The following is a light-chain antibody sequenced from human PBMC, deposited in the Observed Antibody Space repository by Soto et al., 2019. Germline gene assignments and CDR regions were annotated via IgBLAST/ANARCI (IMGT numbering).Light chain of an antibody. CDR2: GAS. CDR1: QSISSSY. J-gene: IGKJ1*01. V-gene: IGKV3-20*01. CDR3: QQYGSSSWT. Sequence: EIVLTQSPGTLSLSPGKRATLSCRASQSISSSYLAWYQQRPGQAPGLLIYGASSRATGIPARFSGSGSGTEFTLTISSLEPEDFAVYYCQQYGSSSWTFGQGTKVEIK.